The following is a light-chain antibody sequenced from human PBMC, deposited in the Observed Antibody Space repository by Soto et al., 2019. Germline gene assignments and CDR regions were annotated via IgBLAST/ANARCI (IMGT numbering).Light chain of an antibody. J-gene: IGLJ2*01. CDR1: SSDVGAYNY. CDR3: SSYSTGSTHVV. V-gene: IGLV2-14*01. Sequence: QSVLTQPASVSGSPGQSITISCTGTSSDVGAYNYVSWYQQHPGKAPKLMIYEVSNRPSGVSNRFSGSKSGSTASLTISGLQAEDEADYYCSSYSTGSTHVVFGGGTKLTVL. CDR2: EVS.